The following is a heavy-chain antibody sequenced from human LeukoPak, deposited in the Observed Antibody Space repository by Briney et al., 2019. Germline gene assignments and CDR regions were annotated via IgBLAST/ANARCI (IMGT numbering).Heavy chain of an antibody. J-gene: IGHJ4*02. CDR1: GFTFINYG. D-gene: IGHD3-22*01. CDR2: ISYDGSNK. Sequence: PGVSLRLSCAASGFTFINYGIHWVRQAPGKGLEWVAVISYDGSNKYYADSVKGRFTISRDTSKNTLYLQMNSLRAEDTAVYYCAKSSSTDNSGYLGYWGQGTLVTVSS. V-gene: IGHV3-30*18. CDR3: AKSSSTDNSGYLGY.